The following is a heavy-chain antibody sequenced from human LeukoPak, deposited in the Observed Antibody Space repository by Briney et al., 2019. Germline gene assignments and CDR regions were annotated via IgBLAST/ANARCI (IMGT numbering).Heavy chain of an antibody. CDR3: AELGITMIGGV. V-gene: IGHV3-48*01. Sequence: GGSLRLSCAASGFTLSSYSMNWVRQAPGKGLEWVSDISRSSTTIYYADSVKGRFTISRDNAKNSLYLQMNSLRAEDTAVYYCAELGITMIGGVWGKGTTVTISS. CDR2: ISRSSTTI. CDR1: GFTLSSYS. J-gene: IGHJ6*04. D-gene: IGHD3-10*02.